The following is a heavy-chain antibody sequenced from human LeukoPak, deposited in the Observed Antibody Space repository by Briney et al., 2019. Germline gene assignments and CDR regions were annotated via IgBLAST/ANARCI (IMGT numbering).Heavy chain of an antibody. J-gene: IGHJ5*02. CDR3: GVRYCSGGSWYSGAWFDP. Sequence: ASVKLSCKASGPTFSSYAISWVRQAPGQGLEWMGRIIPIFGIANYAQKFQGRVTITADQTTSTAYMELSSLRSEDTAVDYCGVRYCSGGSWYSGAWFDPWGQGTLVTVSS. V-gene: IGHV1-69*04. D-gene: IGHD2-15*01. CDR2: IIPIFGIA. CDR1: GPTFSSYA.